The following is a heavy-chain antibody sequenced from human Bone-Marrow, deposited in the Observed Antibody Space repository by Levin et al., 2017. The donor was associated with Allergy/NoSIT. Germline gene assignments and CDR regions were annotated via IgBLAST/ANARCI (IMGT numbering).Heavy chain of an antibody. V-gene: IGHV4-39*01. CDR3: ARISDARPNF. CDR1: GDSISRSSYY. D-gene: IGHD6-6*01. J-gene: IGHJ4*02. Sequence: PSETLSLTCTVSGDSISRSSYYWGWIRQPPGKGLEWIGSVYYTGTPYYNPSLRSRVTVSLDTSKNQFSLNMSSMTAADTAIYYCARISDARPNFWGQGTLVIVSS. CDR2: VYYTGTP.